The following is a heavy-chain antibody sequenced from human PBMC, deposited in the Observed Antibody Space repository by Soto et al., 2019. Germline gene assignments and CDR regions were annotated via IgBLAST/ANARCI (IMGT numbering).Heavy chain of an antibody. Sequence: QVQLVQSGAELKKPGASVKVSCATSGYTFTSNSITWVRQAPGQGLEGMGWISAYNGETSYAEKFPGRLTMTTDTSTSTAYMELRSLRSDDTAVYYCARVWGSYRAPSGGAGFDPWGQGTLVTVSS. CDR2: ISAYNGET. J-gene: IGHJ5*02. CDR1: GYTFTSNS. CDR3: ARVWGSYRAPSGGAGFDP. V-gene: IGHV1-18*04. D-gene: IGHD3-16*02.